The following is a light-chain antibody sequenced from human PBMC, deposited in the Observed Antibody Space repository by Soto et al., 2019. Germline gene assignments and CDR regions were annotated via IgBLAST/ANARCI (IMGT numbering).Light chain of an antibody. CDR2: GNS. CDR1: ISNIGAGYD. J-gene: IGLJ1*01. Sequence: QAVVTQPPSVSGAPVQRVTISCTGSISNIGAGYDVHWYQQLPGTAPKLLIYGNSNRPSGVPDRFSGSKSGTSASLAITGLQADDEADYYCQSYDSSVTLRGLGTGTKGTVL. CDR3: QSYDSSVTLRG. V-gene: IGLV1-40*01.